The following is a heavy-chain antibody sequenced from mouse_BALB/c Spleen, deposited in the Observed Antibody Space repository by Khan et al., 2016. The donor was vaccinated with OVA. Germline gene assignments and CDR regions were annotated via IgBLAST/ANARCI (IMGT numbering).Heavy chain of an antibody. D-gene: IGHD1-1*01. Sequence: QVQLQQPGAELVKPGASVKLSCKASGYPLTSYWLHWVKQRPGQGLEWIGEIDPSDIYTNYTQKFKGKATVTVDKSSSTTYMQLSSLKSADSGVYYGVRSFHYGSSTGFAYWGQGTLVTVSA. V-gene: IGHV1-69*02. J-gene: IGHJ3*01. CDR3: VRSFHYGSSTGFAY. CDR1: GYPLTSYW. CDR2: IDPSDIYT.